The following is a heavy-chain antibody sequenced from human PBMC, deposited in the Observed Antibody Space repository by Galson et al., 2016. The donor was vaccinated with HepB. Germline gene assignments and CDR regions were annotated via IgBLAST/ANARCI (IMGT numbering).Heavy chain of an antibody. D-gene: IGHD3-22*01. CDR1: GFTFTSYA. V-gene: IGHV3-23*01. J-gene: IGHJ4*02. Sequence: SLRLSCAASGFTFTSYAMTWVRLAPGKGLEWVSTISGSGGGTYFADSVKGRFTVSRDNSKSTLYLHMNSLRTEDTAVYYCAKHPYYESTGCLDLDFWGQGTLVTVSS. CDR3: AKHPYYESTGCLDLDF. CDR2: ISGSGGGT.